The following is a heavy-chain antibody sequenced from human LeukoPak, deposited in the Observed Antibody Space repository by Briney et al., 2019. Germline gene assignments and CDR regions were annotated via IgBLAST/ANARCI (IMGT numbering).Heavy chain of an antibody. J-gene: IGHJ3*02. D-gene: IGHD3-22*01. CDR2: ISASDGVT. Sequence: GGSLRLSCAASGFTFDNYAMSWVRQAPGQGLEWVSAISASDGVTYYADSVKGRFTISRDNSKKTLYLQMNSLRAEDTALYYCAKSQRLYYHDRSGPDVFDIWGQGTVVTVSS. CDR3: AKSQRLYYHDRSGPDVFDI. CDR1: GFTFDNYA. V-gene: IGHV3-23*01.